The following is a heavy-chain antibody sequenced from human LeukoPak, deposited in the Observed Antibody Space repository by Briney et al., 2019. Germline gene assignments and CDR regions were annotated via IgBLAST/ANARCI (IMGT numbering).Heavy chain of an antibody. CDR2: IRTKASGGTT. J-gene: IGHJ4*02. CDR1: GFTFGDYA. D-gene: IGHD3-16*01. Sequence: PGGSLRLSCTPSGFTFGDYAMSWVRQAPGKGLEWVSFIRTKASGGTTEYAASVKGRFSFTRDDSKSIAYLQMNSLKTEDTAVYYCTRGMWGFVHWGQGTLVTVSS. CDR3: TRGMWGFVH. V-gene: IGHV3-49*04.